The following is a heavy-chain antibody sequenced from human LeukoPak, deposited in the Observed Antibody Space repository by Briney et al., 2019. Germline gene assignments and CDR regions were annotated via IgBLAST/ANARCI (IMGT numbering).Heavy chain of an antibody. D-gene: IGHD3-3*01. CDR1: GYIFTSYW. CDR3: ARREPESWSFDY. CDR2: IYTGDSDT. J-gene: IGHJ4*02. Sequence: GESLKISCKGSGYIFTSYWIGWVRPMPGKGLEWMGIIYTGDSDTSDSPSFHGQVIISAAKSITTAYLLWSRLKASATAMYCSARREPESWSFDYWVQRALATVS. V-gene: IGHV5-51*01.